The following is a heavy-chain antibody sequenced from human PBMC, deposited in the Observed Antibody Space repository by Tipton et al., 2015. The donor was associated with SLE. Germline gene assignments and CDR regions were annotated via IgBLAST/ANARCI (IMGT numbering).Heavy chain of an antibody. CDR1: GGSISSHY. V-gene: IGHV4-59*11. D-gene: IGHD3/OR15-3a*01. CDR3: ARDGTGVGWFDP. Sequence: TLSLTCTVSGGSISSHYWSWIRQPPGKGLEWIGYIYYSGSTNYNPSLKSRVTISVDTSKNQFSLKLSSVTAADTAVYYCARDGTGVGWFDPWGQGTLVTVSS. J-gene: IGHJ5*02. CDR2: IYYSGST.